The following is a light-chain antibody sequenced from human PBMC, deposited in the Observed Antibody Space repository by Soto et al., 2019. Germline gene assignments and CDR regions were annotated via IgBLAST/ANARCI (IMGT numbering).Light chain of an antibody. CDR2: DAS. J-gene: IGKJ1*01. V-gene: IGKV3-20*01. CDR1: QTFGRTY. Sequence: ESVLTQSQGTLSVSPGERVTLSCRASQTFGRTYLAWYQQKPGQSPRLLIYDASSRATGIPDRLSGSGSGTDFTLTISNLQSEDFVVYYCQQYNNWPSTFGQGTKVDIK. CDR3: QQYNNWPST.